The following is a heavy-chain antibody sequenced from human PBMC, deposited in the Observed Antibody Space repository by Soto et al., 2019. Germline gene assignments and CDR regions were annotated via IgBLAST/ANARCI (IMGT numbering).Heavy chain of an antibody. CDR1: GGSFSGYY. Sequence: QVQLQQWGAGLLKPSETLSLTCAVYGGSFSGYYWSWIRQPPGKGLEWIGEINPSGSTNYNPSLKSRVTISVDTSKNQFALKLSSVTAADTAVYYCARGSGYSALNFGYWGQGTLVTVSS. CDR3: ARGSGYSALNFGY. D-gene: IGHD5-12*01. J-gene: IGHJ4*02. CDR2: INPSGST. V-gene: IGHV4-34*01.